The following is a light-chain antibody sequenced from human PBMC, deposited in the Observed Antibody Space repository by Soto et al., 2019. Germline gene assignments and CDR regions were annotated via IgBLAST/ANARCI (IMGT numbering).Light chain of an antibody. V-gene: IGLV2-23*01. J-gene: IGLJ1*01. CDR3: CSYAGSSTYV. Sequence: QSALTQPASVSGSPGRSITISCTGTSSDVGSYNLVSWYQQHPGKAPMLMIYEGTKRPSGVSNRFSGSKSGNTASLTISGLQAEDEADYYCCSYAGSSTYVFGTGTKLTVL. CDR1: SSDVGSYNL. CDR2: EGT.